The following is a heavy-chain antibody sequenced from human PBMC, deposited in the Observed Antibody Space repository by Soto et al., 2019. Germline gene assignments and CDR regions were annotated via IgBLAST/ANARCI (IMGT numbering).Heavy chain of an antibody. Sequence: SETLSLTCTASGGSISSSSYYWGWIRQPPGKGLEWIGSIYYSGSTYYNPSLKSRVTISVDTSKNQFSLKLSSVTAADTAVYYCARGTEYSSSSPFPYYYYMDVWGKGTTVTVSS. V-gene: IGHV4-39*01. J-gene: IGHJ6*03. D-gene: IGHD6-6*01. CDR1: GGSISSSSYY. CDR3: ARGTEYSSSSPFPYYYYMDV. CDR2: IYYSGST.